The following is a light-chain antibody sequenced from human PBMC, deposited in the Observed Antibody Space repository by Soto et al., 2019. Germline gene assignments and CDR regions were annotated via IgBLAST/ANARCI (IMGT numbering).Light chain of an antibody. CDR3: QPYHNWLPRYT. CDR1: QSVSSN. J-gene: IGKJ2*01. Sequence: EIVMTQSPATLSVSPGERATLSCRASQSVSSNLAWYQQKPGQAPRLLIYGASTRANGIPTRFSGSGSGTEYNLTISRLHSEDFAVYYCQPYHNWLPRYTFGQRIKLEIK. CDR2: GAS. V-gene: IGKV3-15*01.